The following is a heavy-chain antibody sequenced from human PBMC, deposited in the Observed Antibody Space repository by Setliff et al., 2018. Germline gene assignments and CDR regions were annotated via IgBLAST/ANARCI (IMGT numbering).Heavy chain of an antibody. V-gene: IGHV1-69*05. CDR2: TIPMFRTT. D-gene: IGHD3-10*01. CDR1: GGTFSNYG. J-gene: IGHJ6*04. CDR3: ARGTDYHGSGSYWAKDV. Sequence: SVKVSCKASGGTFSNYGISWVRQAPGQGLEWMGGTIPMFRTTNYARKFQGRVTIITDESTSTAYMQLSSLGSDDTAVYYCARGTDYHGSGSYWAKDVWGKGTTVTVSS.